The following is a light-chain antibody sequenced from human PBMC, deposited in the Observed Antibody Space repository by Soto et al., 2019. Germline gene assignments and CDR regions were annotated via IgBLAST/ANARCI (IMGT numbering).Light chain of an antibody. V-gene: IGLV4-60*02. J-gene: IGLJ1*01. CDR1: SGHSNYI. CDR3: ETWDGNTHV. CDR2: LEGSGSY. Sequence: QPVLTQSSSASASLGSSVNLTCTLTSGHSNYIIAWHQLQPGKAPRYLMNLEGSGSYNKGSGIPDRFSGSSSGADRYLTISNLQFEDEADYYCETWDGNTHVFGTGTKVTVL.